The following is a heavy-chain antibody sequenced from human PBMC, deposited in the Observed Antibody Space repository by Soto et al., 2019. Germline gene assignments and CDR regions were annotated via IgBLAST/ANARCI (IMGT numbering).Heavy chain of an antibody. CDR2: IYYSGST. V-gene: IGHV4-59*01. J-gene: IGHJ4*02. CDR3: ARGGRDCSGGSCYSGGFDY. CDR1: GGSISSYY. Sequence: QVQLQESGPGLVKPSETLSLTCTVSGGSISSYYWSWIRQPPGKGLEWIGYIYYSGSTNYNPSLKSRVTISVDTSKNQFSLKLSSVTAADTAVYYCARGGRDCSGGSCYSGGFDYWGQGTLVTVSS. D-gene: IGHD2-15*01.